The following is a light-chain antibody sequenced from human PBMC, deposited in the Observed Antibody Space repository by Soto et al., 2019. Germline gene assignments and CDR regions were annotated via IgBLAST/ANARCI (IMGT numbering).Light chain of an antibody. Sequence: QSALTQPPSASGSPGQSVTISCTGTSSDVGGYNYVCWYQQHPGKAPKLIIYEGSKRPSGVSNRFSASKSGNTASLTISGLQAEDEADYYCCSYGGSRTLVLFGGGTKLTVL. CDR3: CSYGGSRTLVL. CDR2: EGS. V-gene: IGLV2-23*01. J-gene: IGLJ2*01. CDR1: SSDVGGYNY.